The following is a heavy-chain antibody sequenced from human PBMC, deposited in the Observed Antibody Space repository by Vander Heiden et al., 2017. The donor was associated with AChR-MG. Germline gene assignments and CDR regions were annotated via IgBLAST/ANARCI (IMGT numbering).Heavy chain of an antibody. D-gene: IGHD1-26*01. CDR2: IYHSGST. V-gene: IGHV4-38-2*02. Sequence: QVQLQESGPGLVQPSETLSLTCAVSGYSISSGYYWGWIRQPPGKGLEWIGSIYHSGSTYYNPSLKSRVTISVDTSKNQFSLKLSSVTAADTAVYYCARDLGEWELPNGCEPWVQGTLGTVSS. CDR3: ARDLGEWELPNGCEP. CDR1: GYSISSGYY. J-gene: IGHJ5*02.